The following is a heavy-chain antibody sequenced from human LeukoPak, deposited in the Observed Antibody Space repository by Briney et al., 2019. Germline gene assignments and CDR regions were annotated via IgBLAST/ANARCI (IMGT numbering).Heavy chain of an antibody. CDR2: INPNSGGT. D-gene: IGHD2-2*01. Sequence: ASVRVSCKASGYAFTGYYMHWVRQAPGQGLEWMGWINPNSGGTNYAQKFQGRVTMTRDTSISTAYMELSRLRSDDTAVYYCRVVPAAAFDYWGQGTLVTVSS. CDR3: RVVPAAAFDY. CDR1: GYAFTGYY. J-gene: IGHJ4*02. V-gene: IGHV1-2*02.